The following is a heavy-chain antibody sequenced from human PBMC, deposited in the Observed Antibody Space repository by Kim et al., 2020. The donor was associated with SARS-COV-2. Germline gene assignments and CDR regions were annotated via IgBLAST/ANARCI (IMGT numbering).Heavy chain of an antibody. D-gene: IGHD3-10*01. CDR2: ISSSSSTI. J-gene: IGHJ6*02. CDR3: ARDKSKGRYYGSGSYYKRDSGYYYYGMDV. V-gene: IGHV3-48*04. Sequence: GGSLRLSCAASGFTFSSYSMNWVRQAPGKGLEWVSYISSSSSTIYYADSVKGRFTISRDNAKNSLYLQMNSLRAEDTAVYYCARDKSKGRYYGSGSYYKRDSGYYYYGMDVWGQGTTVTVSS. CDR1: GFTFSSYS.